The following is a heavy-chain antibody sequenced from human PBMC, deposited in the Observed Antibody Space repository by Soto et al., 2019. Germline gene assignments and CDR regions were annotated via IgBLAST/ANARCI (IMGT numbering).Heavy chain of an antibody. Sequence: PGGSLRLSCAGSGFNFGAYAMHWVRQAPGKGLEWVSLISFDGTTKYYADSVKGRFTISRDNSKNTLYLQMNSLRVEDTAVFYCARSPGFCSSTSCFGRGSSMDVWGQGTTVTVSS. V-gene: IGHV3-30*14. CDR3: ARSPGFCSSTSCFGRGSSMDV. CDR1: GFNFGAYA. J-gene: IGHJ6*02. CDR2: ISFDGTTK. D-gene: IGHD2-2*01.